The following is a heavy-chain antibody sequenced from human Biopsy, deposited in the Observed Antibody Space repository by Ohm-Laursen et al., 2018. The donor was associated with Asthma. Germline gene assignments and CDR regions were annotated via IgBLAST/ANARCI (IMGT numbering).Heavy chain of an antibody. V-gene: IGHV1-3*04. CDR2: VNTGNGDT. Sequence: ASVKVSCKASGDTFSSCGVNWVRQAPGQRLEWMGWVNTGNGDTKYSQKFQGRVTITRDTSASTAYMELRSLRSEDTATYYCARTYYDFLTGQVKDVFGVWGQGTMVTVSS. CDR1: GDTFSSCG. J-gene: IGHJ3*01. D-gene: IGHD3-9*01. CDR3: ARTYYDFLTGQVKDVFGV.